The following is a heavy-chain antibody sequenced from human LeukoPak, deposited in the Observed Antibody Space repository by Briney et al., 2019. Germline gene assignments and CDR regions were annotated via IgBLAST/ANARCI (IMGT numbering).Heavy chain of an antibody. CDR1: GITFSSYW. J-gene: IGHJ3*02. Sequence: PGGSLRLSCAPSGITFSSYWMHWVRQAPGKGLVWVSRINGDGSSTTYADSVQGRFTISRDNSKNTLYLQMNSLRAEDTAVYYCARGGSYLSAFDIWGQGTMVTVSS. D-gene: IGHD1-26*01. CDR2: INGDGSST. CDR3: ARGGSYLSAFDI. V-gene: IGHV3-74*01.